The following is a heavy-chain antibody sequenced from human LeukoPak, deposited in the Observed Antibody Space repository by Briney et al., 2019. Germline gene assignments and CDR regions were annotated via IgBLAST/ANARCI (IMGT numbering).Heavy chain of an antibody. CDR3: ARPDCNSTSCYTPGY. J-gene: IGHJ4*02. CDR1: GFTFSDYY. D-gene: IGHD2-2*02. Sequence: PGGSLRLSCAASGFTFSDYYMSWIRQAPGKGLEWVSYISSSGSTIYYADSVKGRFTISRDNAKNSLYLQMNSLRAEDTAIYYCARPDCNSTSCYTPGYWGQGTLVTVSS. CDR2: ISSSGSTI. V-gene: IGHV3-11*04.